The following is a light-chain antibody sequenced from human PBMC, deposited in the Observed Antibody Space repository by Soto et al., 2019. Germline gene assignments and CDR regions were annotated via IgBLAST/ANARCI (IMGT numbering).Light chain of an antibody. Sequence: DIQMTQSPSTLSASVGDRVTMTCRASQTISSWLAWYQQKPGKAPNLLIYGASSLQSGVPSRFSGSGSGTEFTLTISSLQPDDFATYYCQQYNSYPLTSGGGTMGDIK. CDR1: QTISSW. CDR3: QQYNSYPLT. V-gene: IGKV1-5*01. J-gene: IGKJ4*01. CDR2: GAS.